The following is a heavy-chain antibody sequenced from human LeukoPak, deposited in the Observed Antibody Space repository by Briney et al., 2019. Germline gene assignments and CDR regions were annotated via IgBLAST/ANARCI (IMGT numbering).Heavy chain of an antibody. CDR1: GFTFDSNS. J-gene: IGHJ4*02. V-gene: IGHV3-7*01. CDR3: VKNWGSLDY. D-gene: IGHD7-27*01. CDR2: IKQDGSEK. Sequence: GGSLRLSCAASGFTFDSNSMSWVRQAPGKGLEWVANIKQDGSEKYYVDSVKGRFTISRDNAKNSLYLQMNSLRAEDTAVYYCVKNWGSLDYWGQGTLVTVSS.